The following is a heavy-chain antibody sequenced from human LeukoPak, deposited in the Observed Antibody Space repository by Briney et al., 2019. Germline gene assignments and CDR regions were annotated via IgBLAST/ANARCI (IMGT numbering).Heavy chain of an antibody. D-gene: IGHD6-13*01. V-gene: IGHV3-9*01. CDR1: GFTFDDYA. Sequence: GRSLRHSCSASGFTFDDYAMHWARQAPGKGLEWVSGISWNSGSIGYADSVKGRFTISRDNAKNSLYLQMNSLRAEDTALYYCAKDRVSSWPYDAFDIWGQGTMVTVSS. CDR2: ISWNSGSI. J-gene: IGHJ3*02. CDR3: AKDRVSSWPYDAFDI.